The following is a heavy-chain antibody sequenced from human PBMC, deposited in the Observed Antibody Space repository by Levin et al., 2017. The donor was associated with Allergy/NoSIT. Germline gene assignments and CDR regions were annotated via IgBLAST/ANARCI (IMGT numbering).Heavy chain of an antibody. V-gene: IGHV3-49*03. J-gene: IGHJ4*02. D-gene: IGHD4-17*01. CDR2: IRSKAYGGTT. CDR3: TRDYGDYPTWAGVVDY. CDR1: GFTFGDYA. Sequence: PGGSLRLSCTASGFTFGDYAMSWFRQAPGKGLEWVGFIRSKAYGGTTEYAASVKGRFTISRDDSKSIAYLQMNSLKTEDTAVYYCTRDYGDYPTWAGVVDYWGQGTLVTVSS.